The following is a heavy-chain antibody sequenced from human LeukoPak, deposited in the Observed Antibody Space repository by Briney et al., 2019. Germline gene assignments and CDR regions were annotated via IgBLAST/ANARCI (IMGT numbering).Heavy chain of an antibody. J-gene: IGHJ4*02. V-gene: IGHV3-74*01. CDR1: GFTFSSYW. CDR3: AKSYGDYLGYFDS. CDR2: IYSDAT. Sequence: PGGSLRLSCAASGFTFSSYWIHWVRQAPGKGLVWVSRIYSDATYYADSVKGRFTISRDNAKNTLFLQMNSLRAEDTAVYYCAKSYGDYLGYFDSWGQGTLVTVSS. D-gene: IGHD4-17*01.